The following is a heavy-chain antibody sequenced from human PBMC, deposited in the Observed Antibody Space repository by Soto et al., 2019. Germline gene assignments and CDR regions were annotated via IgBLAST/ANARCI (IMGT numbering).Heavy chain of an antibody. D-gene: IGHD6-13*01. CDR3: AILLAAATHNWFDP. V-gene: IGHV1-8*01. J-gene: IGHJ5*02. CDR2: MNPNSGNT. Sequence: QVELVQSGAEVKKPGASVKVSCKASGYSFTRYAINWVRQATGQGLEWMGWMNPNSGNTGYAQKFQGRVTMTRNTSISTAYMELSSLRSEDTAVYYCAILLAAATHNWFDPWGQGTLVTVSS. CDR1: GYSFTRYA.